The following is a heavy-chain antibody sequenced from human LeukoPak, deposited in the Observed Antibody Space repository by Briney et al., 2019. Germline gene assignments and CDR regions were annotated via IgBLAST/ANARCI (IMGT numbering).Heavy chain of an antibody. J-gene: IGHJ5*02. V-gene: IGHV3-53*01. CDR2: IYSDNT. CDR1: GFTVSSNS. D-gene: IGHD6-13*01. Sequence: PGGSLRLSCAASGFTVSSNSMSWVRQAPGKGLEWVSFIYSDNTHYSDSVKGRFTISRDNPKNTLYLQMNSLRAEDTAVYYCARSIAADPRYPWFDPWGQGTLVTVSS. CDR3: ARSIAADPRYPWFDP.